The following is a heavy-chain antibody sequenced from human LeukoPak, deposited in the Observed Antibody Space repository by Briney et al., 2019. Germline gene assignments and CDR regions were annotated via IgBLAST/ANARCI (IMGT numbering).Heavy chain of an antibody. J-gene: IGHJ6*02. V-gene: IGHV4-59*08. D-gene: IGHD2-15*01. Sequence: SETLSLTCTVSGGSISSYYWSWIRQPPGKGLEWIGYIYYSGSTNYNPSLKSRVTISVDTSKNQFSLKLSSVTAADTAVYYCARHQYCSGGSCYANYYYYGMDVWGQGTTVTVSS. CDR1: GGSISSYY. CDR2: IYYSGST. CDR3: ARHQYCSGGSCYANYYYYGMDV.